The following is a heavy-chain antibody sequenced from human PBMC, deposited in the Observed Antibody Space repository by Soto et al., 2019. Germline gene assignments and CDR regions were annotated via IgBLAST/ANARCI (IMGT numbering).Heavy chain of an antibody. D-gene: IGHD2-8*01. J-gene: IGHJ6*02. CDR2: INPKSGGT. CDR1: GYSFTDYH. V-gene: IGHV1-2*04. Sequence: ASVKVSCKASGYSFTDYHIHWVRQAPGQGLEWLGRINPKSGGTSTAQKFQGWVTMTRDRSISTVSMELTRLRSDDTAVYFCARGHSTDCSNGVCSFFYNHEMDVWGQGTTVTVSS. CDR3: ARGHSTDCSNGVCSFFYNHEMDV.